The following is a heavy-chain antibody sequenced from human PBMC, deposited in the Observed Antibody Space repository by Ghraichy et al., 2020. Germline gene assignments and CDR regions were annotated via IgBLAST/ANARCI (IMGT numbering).Heavy chain of an antibody. D-gene: IGHD2-21*01. Sequence: GGSLRLSCAASGFTLGKYSMHWVRQAPGKGPLWVSRVDTDGSTTSYADSVKGRFSISRDNAKDTLYLQMNSLRVEDTAVYYCVRDQAYSFDFWGQGILVTVSS. CDR1: GFTLGKYS. J-gene: IGHJ5*01. CDR2: VDTDGSTT. V-gene: IGHV3-74*01. CDR3: VRDQAYSFDF.